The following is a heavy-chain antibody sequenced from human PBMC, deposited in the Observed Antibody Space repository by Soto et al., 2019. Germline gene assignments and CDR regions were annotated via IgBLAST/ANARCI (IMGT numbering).Heavy chain of an antibody. CDR1: GGTFSSYA. CDR2: IIPIFGTA. D-gene: IGHD5-18*01. Sequence: QVQLVQSGAEVKKPGSSVKVSCKASGGTFSSYAISWVRQAPGQGLEWMGGIIPIFGTANYAQKFQGRVPITADESTSTAYMELSSLRSEDTAVYYCAGGARDVDTAMVIGAFAIWDQGTMVTVSS. J-gene: IGHJ3*02. V-gene: IGHV1-69*01. CDR3: AGGARDVDTAMVIGAFAI.